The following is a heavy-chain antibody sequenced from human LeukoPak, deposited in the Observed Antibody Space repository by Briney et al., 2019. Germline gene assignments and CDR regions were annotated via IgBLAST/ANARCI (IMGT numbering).Heavy chain of an antibody. CDR2: ISGSGGST. CDR1: GFIFSNYG. V-gene: IGHV3-23*01. Sequence: GGSLRLSCAASGFIFSNYGIHWVRQAPGKGLEWVSAISGSGGSTYYADSVKGRFTISRDNSKNTLYLQMNSLRAEDTAVYYCAKEPGYSSSWYYFDYWGQGTLVTVSS. CDR3: AKEPGYSSSWYYFDY. J-gene: IGHJ4*02. D-gene: IGHD6-13*01.